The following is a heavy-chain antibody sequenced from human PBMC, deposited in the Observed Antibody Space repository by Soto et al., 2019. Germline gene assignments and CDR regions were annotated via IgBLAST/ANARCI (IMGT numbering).Heavy chain of an antibody. V-gene: IGHV4-34*01. Sequence: KPSETLSLTCAVYGGSFSGYYWSWIRQPPGKGLEWIGEINHSGSTNYNPSLKSRVTISVDTSKNQFSLKLSSVTAADTAVYYCARGYCSSTSCYDFDYWGQGTLVTVSS. CDR3: ARGYCSSTSCYDFDY. CDR2: INHSGST. CDR1: GGSFSGYY. J-gene: IGHJ4*02. D-gene: IGHD2-2*01.